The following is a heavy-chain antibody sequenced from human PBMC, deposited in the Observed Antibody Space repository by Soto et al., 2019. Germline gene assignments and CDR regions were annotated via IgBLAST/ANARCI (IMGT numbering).Heavy chain of an antibody. CDR1: GGSISSSSYY. Sequence: SETLSLTCTVSGGSISSSSYYWGWIRQPPGQGLEWIGNIYYNGSTNYKPSLKSRVFISVDTSRSQVSLTVTSVTAADTAVYYCAGVKIGHLDYWGQGTLVTVSS. CDR2: IYYNGST. J-gene: IGHJ4*02. CDR3: AGVKIGHLDY. V-gene: IGHV4-39*07.